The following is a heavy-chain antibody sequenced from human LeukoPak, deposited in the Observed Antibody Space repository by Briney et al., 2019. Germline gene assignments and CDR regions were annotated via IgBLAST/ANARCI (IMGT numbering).Heavy chain of an antibody. V-gene: IGHV4-59*01. Sequence: SETLSLTCTVSGGSISSYYWSWIRQPPGKGLEWIGYIYYSGSTNYNPSLKSRVTISVDTSKNQFSLKLSSVTAADTAVYYCARGPYYYYYMDVWGKGTTVTVSS. CDR1: GGSISSYY. CDR2: IYYSGST. J-gene: IGHJ6*03. CDR3: ARGPYYYYYMDV.